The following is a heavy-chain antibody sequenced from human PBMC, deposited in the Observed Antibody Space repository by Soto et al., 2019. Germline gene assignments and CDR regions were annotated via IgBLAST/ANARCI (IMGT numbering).Heavy chain of an antibody. Sequence: GSSLRLSCAASGFTFSSYEMNCVLQAPGKGLEWVSYISSSGSTIYYADSVKGRFTISRDNAKNSLYLQMNSLRAEDTAVYYCARGLMVRGVGYWGQGTLVTVSS. D-gene: IGHD3-10*01. J-gene: IGHJ4*02. V-gene: IGHV3-48*03. CDR2: ISSSGSTI. CDR3: ARGLMVRGVGY. CDR1: GFTFSSYE.